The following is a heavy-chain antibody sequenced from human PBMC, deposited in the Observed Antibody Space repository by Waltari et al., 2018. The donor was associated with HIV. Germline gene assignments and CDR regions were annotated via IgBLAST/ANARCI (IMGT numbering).Heavy chain of an antibody. CDR2: LYTSGNT. CDR3: TRTSTGSDYYYEVDV. D-gene: IGHD3-22*01. Sequence: QVQLQESGPGLVKPSQTLSLTCPVSGGSINSGSYYWNWNRQPAGKGLEWIGRLYTSGNTNYNPSLKSRVTITVDTSKNQFSLRLSSVTASDTGIYYCTRTSTGSDYYYEVDVWGQGTTVTVS. CDR1: GGSINSGSYY. J-gene: IGHJ6*02. V-gene: IGHV4-61*02.